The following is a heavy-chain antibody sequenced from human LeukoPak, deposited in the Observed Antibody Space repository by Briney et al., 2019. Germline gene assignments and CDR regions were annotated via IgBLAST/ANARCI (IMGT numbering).Heavy chain of an antibody. CDR2: IIPIFGIA. V-gene: IGHV1-69*04. Sequence: SVKVSCKASGGIFSSYAISWVRQAPGQGLEWMGRIIPIFGIANYAQKFQGRVTITADKSTSTAYMELSSLRSEDTAVYYCARDACSSTSCYSYYYYYGMDVWGQGTTVTVSS. CDR3: ARDACSSTSCYSYYYYYGMDV. J-gene: IGHJ6*02. D-gene: IGHD2-2*01. CDR1: GGIFSSYA.